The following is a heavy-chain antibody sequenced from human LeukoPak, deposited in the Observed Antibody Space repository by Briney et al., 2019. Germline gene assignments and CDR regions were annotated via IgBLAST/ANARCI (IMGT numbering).Heavy chain of an antibody. Sequence: XXXXYTFTGYYMHWVRQAPGQGLEWMGWINPNSGGTNYAQKFQGRVTMTRDTSISTAYMELRRLRYDEAAVYYCEXXPXXXXXXXXXLTPYYXDFWGQGTXVGVSS. V-gene: IGHV1-2*02. CDR1: XYTFTGYY. CDR3: EXXPXXXXXXXXXLTPYYXDF. J-gene: IGHJ4*02. CDR2: INPNSGGT.